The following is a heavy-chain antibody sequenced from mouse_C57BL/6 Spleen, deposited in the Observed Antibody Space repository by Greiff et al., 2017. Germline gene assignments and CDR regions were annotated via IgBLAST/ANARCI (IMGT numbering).Heavy chain of an antibody. D-gene: IGHD2-4*01. CDR3: ARKSPIYYDPFYAMDY. CDR1: GYTFTSYW. V-gene: IGHV1-55*01. J-gene: IGHJ4*01. CDR2: IYPGSGST. Sequence: VQLQQPGAELVKPGASVKMSCKASGYTFTSYWITWVKQRPGQGLEWIGDIYPGSGSTNYNEKFKSKATLTVDTSSSTAYMQLSSLTSEDSAVYYCARKSPIYYDPFYAMDYWGQGTSVTVSS.